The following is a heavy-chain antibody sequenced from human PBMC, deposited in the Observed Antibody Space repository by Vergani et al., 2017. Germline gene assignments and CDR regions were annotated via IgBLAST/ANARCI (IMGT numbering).Heavy chain of an antibody. CDR2: ISYDGTQK. CDR1: GFTSSYYG. CDR3: ATKSCGTPGCQIGYFRE. D-gene: IGHD1-1*01. V-gene: IGHV3-30*03. Sequence: QVHLVESGGGVVQPGRSLRLSCVVSGFTSSYYGMHWVRQAPGKGLEWVAVISYDGTQKYYADSVKGRFTISRDNSKSTHYLQMNSLRTEDTAVYYCATKSCGTPGCQIGYFREWGQGTLVTGSS. J-gene: IGHJ1*01.